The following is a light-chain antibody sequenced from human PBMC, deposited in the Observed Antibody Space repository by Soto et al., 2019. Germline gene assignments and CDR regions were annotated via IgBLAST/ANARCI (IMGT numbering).Light chain of an antibody. Sequence: QSALTQPPSASGSPGQSATISCTGAASDIGAYNFVSWYQQYPGKAPKLMIYEVYKRPSGVPDRFSGSKSGSTASLTISGLQAEDEADYYCCSYAGSYSYAFATGTKLTVL. CDR3: CSYAGSYSYA. CDR2: EVY. CDR1: ASDIGAYNF. J-gene: IGLJ1*01. V-gene: IGLV2-8*01.